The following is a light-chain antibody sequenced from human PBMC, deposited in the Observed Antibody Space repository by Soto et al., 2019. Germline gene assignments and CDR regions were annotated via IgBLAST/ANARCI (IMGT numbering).Light chain of an antibody. CDR2: AAS. J-gene: IGKJ4*01. CDR1: QGISSY. V-gene: IGKV1-8*01. Sequence: AIRMTQSPSSFSASTGDRVTITCRASQGISSYLAWYQQKPGKAPKLLIYAASTLQSGVPSRFSGSGSGTGFTLTISCLQSEDFATYYCQQYYSYPLTFXGGTKVDIK. CDR3: QQYYSYPLT.